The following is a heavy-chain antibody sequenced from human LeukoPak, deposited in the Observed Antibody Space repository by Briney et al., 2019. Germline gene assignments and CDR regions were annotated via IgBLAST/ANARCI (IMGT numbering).Heavy chain of an antibody. D-gene: IGHD3-10*01. J-gene: IGHJ4*02. V-gene: IGHV3-7*03. CDR3: AKVGLWFGQSYFDY. CDR1: GFTFSSYW. CDR2: IKQDGSDK. Sequence: GGSLRLSCAASGFTFSSYWMSWVRQAPGKGLEWVANIKQDGSDKCYVDSVKGRFAISRDNAKNSLYLQMNSLRAEDTAVYYCAKVGLWFGQSYFDYWGQGTLVTVSS.